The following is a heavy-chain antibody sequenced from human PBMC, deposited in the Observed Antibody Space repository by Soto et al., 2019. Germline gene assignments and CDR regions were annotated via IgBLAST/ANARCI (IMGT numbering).Heavy chain of an antibody. CDR3: ARDLIVVVTAIQRLLDY. J-gene: IGHJ4*02. V-gene: IGHV3-48*02. CDR1: GFTFSSYS. Sequence: GGSLRLSCAASGFTFSSYSMNWVRQAPGKGLEWVSYISSSSSTIYYADSVKGRFTISRDNAKNSLYLQMNSLRDEDTAVYYCARDLIVVVTAIQRLLDYWGQGTLVTVSS. D-gene: IGHD2-21*02. CDR2: ISSSSSTI.